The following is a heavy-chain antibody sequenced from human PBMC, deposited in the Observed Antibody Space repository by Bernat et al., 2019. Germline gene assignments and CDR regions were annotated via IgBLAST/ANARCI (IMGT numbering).Heavy chain of an antibody. CDR2: ISYDGSNK. J-gene: IGHJ4*02. Sequence: QVQLVESGGGVVQPGRSLRLSCAASGFTFSSYAMHWVRQAPGKGLEWVAVISYDGSNKYYADSVKGRFTISRDNSKNTLYLQMNSLRAEDTAVYYCASGAEHFDYCVQGTLVPFSS. CDR1: GFTFSSYA. V-gene: IGHV3-30-3*01. CDR3: ASGAEHFDY.